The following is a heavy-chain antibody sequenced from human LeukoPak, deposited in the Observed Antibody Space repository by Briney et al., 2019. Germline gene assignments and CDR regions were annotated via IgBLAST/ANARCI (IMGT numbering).Heavy chain of an antibody. D-gene: IGHD1-26*01. J-gene: IGHJ3*02. CDR3: AKKGQMGSVFDI. V-gene: IGHV3-23*01. CDR2: ISGSGGST. Sequence: GGSLRLSCAASGFTFSRYAMSWVRQAPGKGLEWVSAISGSGGSTYHADSVKGRFTISRDNSKNTLYLQMNSLRAEDTAVCYCAKKGQMGSVFDIWGQGTMVTVSS. CDR1: GFTFSRYA.